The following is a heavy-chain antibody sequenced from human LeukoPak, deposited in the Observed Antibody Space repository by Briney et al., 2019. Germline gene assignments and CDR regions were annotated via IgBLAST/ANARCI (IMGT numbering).Heavy chain of an antibody. J-gene: IGHJ4*02. D-gene: IGHD3-10*01. Sequence: SETLSLTCTVSGGSIRSSYYYWGWIRQPPGKGLEWIGYIYYSGSTNYNPSLKSRVTISVDTSKNQFSLKLSSVTAADTAVYYCARDRPYYYGSGSHYTDYWGQGTLVTVSS. CDR1: GGSIRSSYYY. CDR3: ARDRPYYYGSGSHYTDY. V-gene: IGHV4-61*01. CDR2: IYYSGST.